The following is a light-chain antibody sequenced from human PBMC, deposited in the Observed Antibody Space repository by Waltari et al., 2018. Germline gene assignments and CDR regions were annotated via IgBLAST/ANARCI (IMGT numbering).Light chain of an antibody. CDR2: KAS. CDR1: QSISSW. Sequence: DIQMTQSPSTLSASVGDRVTITCLASQSISSWLAWYQQKPGKAPKLLIYKASSLESGVPSRFSGSGSGTEFTLTISSLQPDDFATYYCQQYNTYSPTFGPGTKVDI. J-gene: IGKJ3*01. V-gene: IGKV1-5*03. CDR3: QQYNTYSPT.